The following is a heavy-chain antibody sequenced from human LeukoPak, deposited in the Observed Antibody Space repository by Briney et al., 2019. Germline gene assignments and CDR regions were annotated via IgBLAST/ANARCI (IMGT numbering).Heavy chain of an antibody. V-gene: IGHV3-64*01. CDR3: AELGITMIGGV. CDR1: GFIFSTYA. Sequence: GGSLRLSCAASGFIFSTYAMHWVRQAPGKGLEYVSAISGNGDNTYYANSVKGRFTISRDNAKNSLYLQMNSLRAEDTAVYYCAELGITMIGGVWGKGTTVTISS. CDR2: ISGNGDNT. D-gene: IGHD3-10*02. J-gene: IGHJ6*04.